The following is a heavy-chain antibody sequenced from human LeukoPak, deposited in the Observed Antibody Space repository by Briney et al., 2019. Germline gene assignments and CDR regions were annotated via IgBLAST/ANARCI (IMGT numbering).Heavy chain of an antibody. CDR2: ISSSSSYI. V-gene: IGHV3-21*01. CDR3: ARDCNDYVWGSYSDY. D-gene: IGHD3-16*01. J-gene: IGHJ4*02. CDR1: GFTFSSDS. Sequence: GGSLRLSCAASGFTFSSDSMNWVRQAPGKGLEWVSSISSSSSYIYYADSVKGRLTISRDNAKNSLYLQMNSLRAEDTAVYYCARDCNDYVWGSYSDYWGQGTLVTVSS.